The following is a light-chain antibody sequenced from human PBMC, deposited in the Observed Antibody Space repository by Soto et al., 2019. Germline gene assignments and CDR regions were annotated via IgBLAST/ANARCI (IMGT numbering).Light chain of an antibody. V-gene: IGKV3-15*01. CDR2: GAS. J-gene: IGKJ1*01. CDR3: QQYNNWPSWT. Sequence: EIGVTQSPSTLSVSQGERATLSCRASQSVNTNFAWYQQKPGQAPRLLIYGASTRATGIPARFSGSGSGTEFTLTISSRLSEDFAVYYCQQYNNWPSWTFGQGTKVDIK. CDR1: QSVNTN.